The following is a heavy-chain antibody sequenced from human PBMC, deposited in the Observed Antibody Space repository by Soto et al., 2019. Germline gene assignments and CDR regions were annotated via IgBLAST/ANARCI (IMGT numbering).Heavy chain of an antibody. CDR2: INPNSGGT. Sequence: ASVTVSCTASGYTFTGYYMHWVRQAPGQGLEWMGWINPNSGGTDYAQEFQGRVTMTSDTSTGTVYMELTSLTSDDTAVYYCAREAGGTAMDVWGQGTTVTVSS. D-gene: IGHD1-7*01. V-gene: IGHV1-2*02. J-gene: IGHJ6*02. CDR3: AREAGGTAMDV. CDR1: GYTFTGYY.